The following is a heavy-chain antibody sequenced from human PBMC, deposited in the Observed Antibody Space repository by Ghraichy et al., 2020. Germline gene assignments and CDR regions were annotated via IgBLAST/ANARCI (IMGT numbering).Heavy chain of an antibody. CDR3: ARRRQMWSAAEGDAFDI. D-gene: IGHD2-21*01. CDR1: VGSFSGYY. Sequence: SETLSLTCAVYVGSFSGYYWSWIRQPPGKGLEWIGEINPTGTINNSPSLKSRLTMLVDTSKNQFSLKLKSVTAADTAMYYCARRRQMWSAAEGDAFDIWGQGTMVTVSS. V-gene: IGHV4-34*01. CDR2: INPTGTI. J-gene: IGHJ3*02.